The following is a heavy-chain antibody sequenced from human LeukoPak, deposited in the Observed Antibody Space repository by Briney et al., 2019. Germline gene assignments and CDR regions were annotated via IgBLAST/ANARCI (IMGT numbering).Heavy chain of an antibody. V-gene: IGHV4-59*01. CDR1: GGSLSSYY. CDR2: ISFSGST. CDR3: ARDRGDTAMAHPFDY. J-gene: IGHJ4*02. Sequence: SESLSLTCTVSGGSLSSYYWSWIRQPPGKGLEWIGFISFSGSTNYNPSLKSRATISIDTSKNQFSLKLSSVTDADTAVYYCARDRGDTAMAHPFDYWGQGTLVTVSS. D-gene: IGHD5-18*01.